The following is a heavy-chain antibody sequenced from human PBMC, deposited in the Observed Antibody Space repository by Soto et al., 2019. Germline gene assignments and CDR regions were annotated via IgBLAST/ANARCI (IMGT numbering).Heavy chain of an antibody. D-gene: IGHD3-3*01. Sequence: GGSLRLSCAASGFTFSSYAMSWVRQAPGKGLEWVSAISGSGGSTYYADSVKGRFTISRDNSKNTLYLQMNSLRAEDTAVYYCAKDPITIFGVVTELDYWGQGTLVTVSS. CDR2: ISGSGGST. CDR3: AKDPITIFGVVTELDY. J-gene: IGHJ4*02. CDR1: GFTFSSYA. V-gene: IGHV3-23*01.